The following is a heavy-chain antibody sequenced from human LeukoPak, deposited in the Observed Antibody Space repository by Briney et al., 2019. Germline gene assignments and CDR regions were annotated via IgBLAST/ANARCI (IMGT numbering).Heavy chain of an antibody. CDR1: GGSISSYY. J-gene: IGHJ5*02. CDR2: IYYSGST. V-gene: IGHV4-59*01. Sequence: PSETLSLTCTVSGGSISSYYWSWIRQPPGKGLEWIGYIYYSGSTNYIPSLKSRVTISVDTSKNQFSLKLSSVTAADTAVYYCARSYDFWSGYYGWFDPWGQGTLVTVSS. D-gene: IGHD3-3*01. CDR3: ARSYDFWSGYYGWFDP.